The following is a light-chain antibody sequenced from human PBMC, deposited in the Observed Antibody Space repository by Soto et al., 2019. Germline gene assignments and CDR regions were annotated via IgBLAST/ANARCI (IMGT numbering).Light chain of an antibody. CDR1: TSNIGSNT. Sequence: QAVVTQPPSASGTPGQRVTISCSGGTSNIGSNTVNWYQQLPGTAPKLLIYSNDQRPSGVPDRFSGSKSGPSASLAISGLQSEDEADYYCAAWDDSLTGWVFGGGTQLTVL. V-gene: IGLV1-44*01. CDR3: AAWDDSLTGWV. CDR2: SND. J-gene: IGLJ3*02.